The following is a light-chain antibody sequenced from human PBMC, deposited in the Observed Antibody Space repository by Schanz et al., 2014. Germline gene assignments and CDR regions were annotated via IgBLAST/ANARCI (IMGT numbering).Light chain of an antibody. CDR1: SSDVGGYNY. CDR2: DVS. J-gene: IGLJ3*02. Sequence: QSALTQPASVSGSPGQSITISCTGTSSDVGGYNYVSWYQQHPGKAPKVMIYDVSNRPSGVSDRFSGSKSGYTASLTISGLQAEDEADYYCSSYTSSSTLKVFGGGTKLTVL. V-gene: IGLV2-14*01. CDR3: SSYTSSSTLKV.